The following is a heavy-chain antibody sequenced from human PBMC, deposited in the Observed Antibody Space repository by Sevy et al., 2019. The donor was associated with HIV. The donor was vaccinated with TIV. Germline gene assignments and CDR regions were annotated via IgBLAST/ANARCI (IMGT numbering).Heavy chain of an antibody. J-gene: IGHJ4*02. Sequence: ASVKVSCKVSGYTLTKLSMHWVRQTPGKGLEWMITFDPEDGDPEDGKTIYAQKFLGRVTMTEDTSTDTAYMELSSLRSEDTAVYYCATTKDYYDSSGYPFDSWGQGTLVPVSS. CDR2: FDPEDGDPEDGKT. CDR1: GYTLTKLS. D-gene: IGHD3-22*01. V-gene: IGHV1-24*01. CDR3: ATTKDYYDSSGYPFDS.